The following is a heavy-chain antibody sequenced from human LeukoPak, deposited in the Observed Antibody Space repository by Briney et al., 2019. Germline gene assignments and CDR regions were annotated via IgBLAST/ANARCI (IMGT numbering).Heavy chain of an antibody. V-gene: IGHV3-23*01. Sequence: GGSLRLSCAASGLTFSTYGMSWVRQAPGKGLEWVSAISGSGSYTYYADSVKGRLTISRDNSKNTLYLQMNSLRAEDTAVYYCAKRRGGNSAEFDHWGRGTLVTVSP. J-gene: IGHJ4*02. CDR1: GLTFSTYG. D-gene: IGHD4-23*01. CDR2: ISGSGSYT. CDR3: AKRRGGNSAEFDH.